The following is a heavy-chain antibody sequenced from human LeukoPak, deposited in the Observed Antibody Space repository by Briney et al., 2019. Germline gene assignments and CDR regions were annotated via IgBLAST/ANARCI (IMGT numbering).Heavy chain of an antibody. CDR3: ARKNYGDRHPYDY. J-gene: IGHJ4*02. Sequence: ASVKVSCKASGYTFTSYTMHWVRQAPGQRLEWMGWINTGNGNARYSQKFQGRVTITRDTSASTAYMELSSLTSEDTAIYYCARKNYGDRHPYDYWGQGTLVTVSS. CDR1: GYTFTSYT. V-gene: IGHV1-3*04. D-gene: IGHD2-21*02. CDR2: INTGNGNA.